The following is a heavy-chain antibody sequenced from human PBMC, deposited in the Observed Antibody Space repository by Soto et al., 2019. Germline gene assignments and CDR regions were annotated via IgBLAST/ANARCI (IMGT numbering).Heavy chain of an antibody. CDR2: IYSGSST. D-gene: IGHD2-2*02. J-gene: IGHJ6*02. Sequence: EVQLVESGGGLVQPGGSLRLSCAASGFTVSGNYMSWVRQAPGKGLEWVSFIYSGSSTYYADSVKGRFTISRDNSKNTLYLQMNSLRAEDTAVYYCARDRNTLYGMDVWGQGTTVTVSS. CDR1: GFTVSGNY. V-gene: IGHV3-66*01. CDR3: ARDRNTLYGMDV.